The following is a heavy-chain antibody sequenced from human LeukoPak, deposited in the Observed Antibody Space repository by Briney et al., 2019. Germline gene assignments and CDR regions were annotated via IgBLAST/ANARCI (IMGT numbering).Heavy chain of an antibody. CDR1: GFTVSTSY. CDR2: LYVGGGS. J-gene: IGHJ4*02. Sequence: GGSLRLSCAASGFTVSTSYIAWVRQAPGKGLEWVSVLYVGGGSYYADSVRGRFIISRDISKDTVYLQMNSLRGEDTAVYYCARVQTIAGLFSWYWGQGTLVTVSS. D-gene: IGHD5-24*01. V-gene: IGHV3-66*01. CDR3: ARVQTIAGLFSWY.